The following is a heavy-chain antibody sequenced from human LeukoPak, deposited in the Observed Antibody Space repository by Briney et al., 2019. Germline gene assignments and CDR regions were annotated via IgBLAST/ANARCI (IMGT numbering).Heavy chain of an antibody. CDR1: GGTFSSYA. Sequence: SVKVSCKASGGTFSSYAISWVRQAPGQGLEWMGGIIPIFGTANYAQKFQGRVTITADESTSTAYMELSSLRSEDTAVYYCARDATAVAGTPDYYFDYWGQGTLVTVSS. CDR2: IIPIFGTA. D-gene: IGHD6-19*01. V-gene: IGHV1-69*01. J-gene: IGHJ4*02. CDR3: ARDATAVAGTPDYYFDY.